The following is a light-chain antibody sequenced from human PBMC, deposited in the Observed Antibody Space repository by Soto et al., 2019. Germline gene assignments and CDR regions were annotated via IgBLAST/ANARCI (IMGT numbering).Light chain of an antibody. CDR3: QQYNNWRQT. Sequence: IVMTQSPATLSVSPGESATLSCRASQRVSSNVAWYQQKPSQAPRLLLYGASARATGVPPRFSGSGSGTQFTLTISSLQSEDFAVYYCQQYNNWRQTFGQGTKVEIK. CDR1: QRVSSN. CDR2: GAS. V-gene: IGKV3-15*01. J-gene: IGKJ1*01.